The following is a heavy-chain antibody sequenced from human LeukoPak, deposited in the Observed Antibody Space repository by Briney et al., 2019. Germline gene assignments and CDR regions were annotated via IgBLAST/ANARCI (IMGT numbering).Heavy chain of an antibody. Sequence: SETLSLTCTVSGGSISSYYWGWIRQPPGKGLEWIGYIYYSGSTNYNPSLKSRVTISVDTSKNQFSLKLSSVTAADTAVYYCARPHSNHWYFDLWGRGTLVTVSS. CDR2: IYYSGST. D-gene: IGHD5-18*01. CDR3: ARPHSNHWYFDL. CDR1: GGSISSYY. V-gene: IGHV4-59*08. J-gene: IGHJ2*01.